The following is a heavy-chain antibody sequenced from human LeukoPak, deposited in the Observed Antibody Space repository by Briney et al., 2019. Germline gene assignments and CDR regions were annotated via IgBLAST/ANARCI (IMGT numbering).Heavy chain of an antibody. CDR2: INPSGGST. CDR1: GYTFTSYY. J-gene: IGHJ4*02. V-gene: IGHV1-46*01. CDR3: ARDPGTTGTTLGLDY. D-gene: IGHD1-1*01. Sequence: ASVKVSCKVSGYTFTSYYMHWVRQAPGQGLEWMGIINPSGGSTSYAQKFQGRVTMTRDTSTSTVYMELSSLRSEDTAVYYCARDPGTTGTTLGLDYWGQGTLVTVSS.